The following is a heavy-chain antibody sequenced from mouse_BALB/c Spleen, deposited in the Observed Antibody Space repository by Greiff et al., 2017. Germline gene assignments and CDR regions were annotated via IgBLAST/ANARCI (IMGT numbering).Heavy chain of an antibody. CDR2: ISYSGST. CDR1: GYSITSDYA. Sequence: EVQLVESGPGLVKPSQSLSLTCTVTGYSITSDYAWNWIRQFPGNKLEWMGYISYSGSTSYNPSLKSRISITRDTSKNQFFLQLNSVTTEDTATYYCARRYYYGSSYAMDYWGQGTSVTVSS. CDR3: ARRYYYGSSYAMDY. V-gene: IGHV3-2*02. D-gene: IGHD1-1*01. J-gene: IGHJ4*01.